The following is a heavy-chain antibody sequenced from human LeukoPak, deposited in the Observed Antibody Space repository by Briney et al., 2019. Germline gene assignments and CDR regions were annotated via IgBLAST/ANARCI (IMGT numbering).Heavy chain of an antibody. D-gene: IGHD1-26*01. Sequence: GWSLRLSCVATGFTFTKHWMSWVRQSRGKGLECVAKIREDGNERHYVDSVKGRFTISGDNARNSLYLQMNNVRVDDTAVYYCVRDYRGGWNDYWGQGTQVTVSS. CDR3: VRDYRGGWNDY. CDR2: IREDGNER. V-gene: IGHV3-7*01. CDR1: GFTFTKHW. J-gene: IGHJ4*02.